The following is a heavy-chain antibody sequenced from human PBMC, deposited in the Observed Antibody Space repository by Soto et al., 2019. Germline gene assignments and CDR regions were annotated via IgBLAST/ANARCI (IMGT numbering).Heavy chain of an antibody. CDR2: IYPGDSDT. V-gene: IGHV5-51*01. Sequence: EVQLVQSGAEVKKPGESLKISCKGSGYSFTSYWIGWVRQMPGKGLEWMGIIYPGDSDTRYSPSFQGQVTISADKSISTAYLQWSSLKASDTAMYYCARHPGWVPVVVDGKINNYYYYYGMDVWGQGTTVTVSS. D-gene: IGHD2-15*01. J-gene: IGHJ6*02. CDR1: GYSFTSYW. CDR3: ARHPGWVPVVVDGKINNYYYYYGMDV.